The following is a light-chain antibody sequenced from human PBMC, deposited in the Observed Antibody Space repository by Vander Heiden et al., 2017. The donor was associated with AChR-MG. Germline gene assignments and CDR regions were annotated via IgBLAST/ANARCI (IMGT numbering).Light chain of an antibody. CDR2: AAS. V-gene: IGKV3-15*01. J-gene: IGKJ2*01. CDR1: QSVSAN. CDR3: QQYNDWPPST. Sequence: ETLMTQSPDILSVSPGERATLSCRASQSVSANLAWYQQKPGQAPRLLIYAASSRATGIPARFSGSGSGTEFTLTISSLQSEDFAVYYCQQYNDWPPSTFGQGTKLEIK.